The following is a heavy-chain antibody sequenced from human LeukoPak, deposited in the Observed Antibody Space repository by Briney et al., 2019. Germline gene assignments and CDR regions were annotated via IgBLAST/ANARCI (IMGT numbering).Heavy chain of an antibody. D-gene: IGHD3-22*01. V-gene: IGHV4-59*08. Sequence: PSETLSLTCTVSGGSISTYYWSWIRQPPGKGLEWIGYMYYTGSHNYNTSLESRVTVSVDTSKNQFSLKLTSVTAADTAVYYCTRLIYYYDSSAYYYIDYWGQGTLVTVSS. CDR3: TRLIYYYDSSAYYYIDY. J-gene: IGHJ4*02. CDR2: MYYTGSH. CDR1: GGSISTYY.